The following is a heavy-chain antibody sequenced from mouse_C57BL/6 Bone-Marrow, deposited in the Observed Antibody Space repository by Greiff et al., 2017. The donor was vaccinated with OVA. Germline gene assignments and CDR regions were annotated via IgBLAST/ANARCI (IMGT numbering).Heavy chain of an antibody. CDR2: ITHSGET. Sequence: VQLQESGPGLVKPSQSLFLTCSITGFPITSGYYWIWIRQSPGKPLEWMGYITHSGETFYNPSLQSPISITRETSKNQFFLQLHSVTTEDTAMYYCAGDSDGYYEDYWGQGTTLTVSS. V-gene: IGHV12-3*01. CDR1: GFPITSGYY. CDR3: AGDSDGYYEDY. D-gene: IGHD2-3*01. J-gene: IGHJ2*01.